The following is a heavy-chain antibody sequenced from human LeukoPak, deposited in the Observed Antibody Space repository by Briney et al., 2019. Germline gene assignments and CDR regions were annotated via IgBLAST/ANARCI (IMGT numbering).Heavy chain of an antibody. CDR2: ISSSGSTI. J-gene: IGHJ4*02. CDR3: ARVERIAAAYDY. Sequence: GGSLRLSCAASGFTFRSYEMNWVRQAPGKGLEWVSYISSSGSTIYYADSVKGRFTISRDNAKNSLYLQMNSLRAEDTAVYYCARVERIAAAYDYWGQGTLVTVSS. D-gene: IGHD6-13*01. CDR1: GFTFRSYE. V-gene: IGHV3-48*03.